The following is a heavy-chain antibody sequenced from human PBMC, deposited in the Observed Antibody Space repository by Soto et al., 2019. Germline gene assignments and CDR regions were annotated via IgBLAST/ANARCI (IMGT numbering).Heavy chain of an antibody. J-gene: IGHJ4*02. V-gene: IGHV1-46*03. D-gene: IGHD6-19*01. CDR2: IDPRGGGE. CDR3: ASGAVHTSGWNLDY. Sequence: QAQLVQTGAEVRKPGASVKLSCKTSGYRFTSQYLHWVRQGPGQGLEWMGKIDPRGGGERYAQQFQERITITTDTSTETVYMELNNLRLEDTAVYYCASGAVHTSGWNLDYWGQGTLVTVSS. CDR1: GYRFTSQY.